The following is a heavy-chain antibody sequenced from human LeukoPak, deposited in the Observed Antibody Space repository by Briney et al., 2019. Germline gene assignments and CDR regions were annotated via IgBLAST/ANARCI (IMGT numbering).Heavy chain of an antibody. V-gene: IGHV4-59*08. J-gene: IGHJ4*02. CDR2: IYFTRTT. CDR3: ARFSDYYDSSGHYLDY. Sequence: SETLSLTCTVSGGSISGYYWSWIRQPPGKGLEWIAYIYFTRTTNYNPSLQSRVTISVDTSKNQFSLRLTSVTAADTAVYYCARFSDYYDSSGHYLDYWGQGTLVAVSS. D-gene: IGHD3-22*01. CDR1: GGSISGYY.